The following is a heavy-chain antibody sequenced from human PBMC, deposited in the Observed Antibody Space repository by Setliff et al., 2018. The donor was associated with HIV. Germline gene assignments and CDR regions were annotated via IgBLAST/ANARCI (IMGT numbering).Heavy chain of an antibody. CDR1: GGSISTYY. CDR2: IYYSGRI. CDR3: ARGKDPGLYFDN. J-gene: IGHJ4*02. Sequence: SETLSLTCTVSGGSISTYYWSWIRQPAGKGLEWIADIYYSGRINYNPSLKSRLTVSIDTSKNHLSLKVISVSVADTAMYFCARGKDPGLYFDNWRQGTLVTSPQ. V-gene: IGHV4-59*06. D-gene: IGHD2-15*01.